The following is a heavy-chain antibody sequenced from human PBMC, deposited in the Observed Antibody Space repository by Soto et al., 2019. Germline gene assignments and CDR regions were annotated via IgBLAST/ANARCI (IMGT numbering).Heavy chain of an antibody. J-gene: IGHJ5*02. CDR2: ISAYNGNT. Sequence: ASVKVSCKASGYTFTSYGMSWVRQAPGQGLEWMGWISAYNGNTNYAQKLQGRVTMTTDTSTSTAYMELRSLRSDDTAVYYCARGDIVVVPAAPWFDPWGQRTLVTVSS. CDR3: ARGDIVVVPAAPWFDP. V-gene: IGHV1-18*01. D-gene: IGHD2-2*01. CDR1: GYTFTSYG.